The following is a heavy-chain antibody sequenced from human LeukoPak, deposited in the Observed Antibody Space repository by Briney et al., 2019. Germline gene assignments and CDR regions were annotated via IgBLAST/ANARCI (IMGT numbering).Heavy chain of an antibody. CDR3: ARAFEGRGYNWNYGDY. D-gene: IGHD1-7*01. CDR2: ISYDGSNK. V-gene: IGHV3-30-3*01. Sequence: GGSLRLSCAASGFTFSSYAMHWVRQAPGKGLEWVAVISYDGSNKYYADSVKGRFTISRDNSKNTLYLQMNSLRAEDTAVYYCARAFEGRGYNWNYGDYWGQGTLVTVSS. CDR1: GFTFSSYA. J-gene: IGHJ4*02.